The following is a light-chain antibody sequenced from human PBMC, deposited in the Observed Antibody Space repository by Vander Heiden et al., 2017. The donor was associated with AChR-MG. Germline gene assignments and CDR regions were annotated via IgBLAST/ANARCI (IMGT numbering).Light chain of an antibody. CDR1: SSNLGRNH. V-gene: IGLV1-47*01. CDR2: RNK. J-gene: IGLJ2*01. Sequence: QSVLTQPPSASCTPGQRVAIPCSGSSSNLGRNHVDWHQQRPGAAPRLLVYRNKQRNAGGPDRFSAAKYVSSTTMTTARLQSEDEADYYCAAWHDNKSALVFGRGTKLTVL. CDR3: AAWHDNKSALV.